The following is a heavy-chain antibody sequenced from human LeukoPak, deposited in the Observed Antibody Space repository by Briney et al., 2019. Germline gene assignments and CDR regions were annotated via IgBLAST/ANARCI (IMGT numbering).Heavy chain of an antibody. CDR1: GFTFSSYE. CDR3: ARDSSGWHYYFDY. CDR2: ISSSGSTI. Sequence: PGGSLRLSCAASGFTFSSYEMNWVRQAPGKGLDWVSYISSSGSTIYYADSVKGRFTISRDNAKNSLYLQMNSLRAEDTAVYYCARDSSGWHYYFDYWGQGTLVTVSS. V-gene: IGHV3-48*03. J-gene: IGHJ4*02. D-gene: IGHD6-19*01.